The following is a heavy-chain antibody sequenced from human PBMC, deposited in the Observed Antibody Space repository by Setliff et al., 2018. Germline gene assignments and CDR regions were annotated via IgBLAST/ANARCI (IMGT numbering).Heavy chain of an antibody. V-gene: IGHV4-38-2*01. CDR1: GFSISSGYY. Sequence: SETLSLTCAVSGFSISSGYYWGWIRQPPGKGLEWIVSIHHSGKAYYNPSLKSRVTMSVDTFKNHVSLKLSSVTAADTAVYYCARAHTWSLPNDNSGYPGWFDPWGQGTLVTVSS. CDR3: ARAHTWSLPNDNSGYPGWFDP. J-gene: IGHJ5*02. CDR2: IHHSGKA. D-gene: IGHD3-22*01.